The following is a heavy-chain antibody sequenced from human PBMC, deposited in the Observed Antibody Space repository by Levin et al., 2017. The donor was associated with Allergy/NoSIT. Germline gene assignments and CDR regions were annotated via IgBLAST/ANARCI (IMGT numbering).Heavy chain of an antibody. J-gene: IGHJ6*02. CDR3: ARDECAWLGECYGMDV. CDR2: IHHSGSA. V-gene: IGHV4-31*03. CDR1: GDSISGGSLY. D-gene: IGHD3-10*01. Sequence: SQTLSLTCTVSGDSISGGSLYWSWIRQRPGKGLEWIGFIHHSGSAYYNPSHKSRLTMSLDTSKSQFSLRVTSVTVADTAVYYCARDECAWLGECYGMDVWGQGTTVIVSS.